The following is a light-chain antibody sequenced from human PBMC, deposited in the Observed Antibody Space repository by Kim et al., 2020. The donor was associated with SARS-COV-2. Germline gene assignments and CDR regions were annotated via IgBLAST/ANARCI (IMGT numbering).Light chain of an antibody. J-gene: IGLJ2*01. CDR1: SHISYD. CDR3: TSQDSNDNVV. CDR2: DKN. V-gene: IGLV3-19*01. Sequence: VAMGQTFSITSHGDSHISYDATCYQHTPAQAQIVVFYDKNSRPSGIPGLFAGYTSGDTASLTSAGTQAGDEADYCCTSQDSNDNVVFGGGTQLTVL.